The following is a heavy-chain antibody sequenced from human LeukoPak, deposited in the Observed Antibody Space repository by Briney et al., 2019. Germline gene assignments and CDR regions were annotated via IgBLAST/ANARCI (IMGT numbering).Heavy chain of an antibody. CDR1: GFTFSSYW. CDR3: AREGQQWLVQYFDY. V-gene: IGHV3-7*01. Sequence: GGSLRLSCAASGFTFSSYWMSWVRQAPGKGLELVANIKQDGSEKYYVDSVKGRFTISRDNAKNSLYLQMNSLRAEDTAVYYCAREGQQWLVQYFDYWGQGTLVTVSS. CDR2: IKQDGSEK. J-gene: IGHJ4*02. D-gene: IGHD6-19*01.